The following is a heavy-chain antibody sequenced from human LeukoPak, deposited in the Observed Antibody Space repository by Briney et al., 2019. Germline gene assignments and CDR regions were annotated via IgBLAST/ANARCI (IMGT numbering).Heavy chain of an antibody. D-gene: IGHD2/OR15-2a*01. J-gene: IGHJ3*02. CDR2: INRDGSEK. V-gene: IGHV3-7*05. CDR3: ARNILFAFDI. CDR1: GFTLSSYW. Sequence: GGSQRLSCAASGFTLSSYWMSWVRQAPGKGLEWVANINRDGSEKYYVDSVKGRFTISRDNAKNSLYLQMNSLRAEDTAMYYCARNILFAFDIWGQGTMVTVSS.